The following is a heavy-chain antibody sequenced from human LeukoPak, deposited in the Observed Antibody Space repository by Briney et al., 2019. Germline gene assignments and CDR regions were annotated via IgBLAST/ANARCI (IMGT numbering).Heavy chain of an antibody. J-gene: IGHJ4*02. CDR1: GYTFTSYY. Sequence: ASVKASCKASGYTFTSYYMHWVRQAPGQGLEWMGIINPSGGSTSYAQKFQGRVTMTRDTSTSTVYMELSSLRSEDTAVYYCARVARHCSGGSCYSYRGYSYGTLDYWGQGTLVTVSS. V-gene: IGHV1-46*01. D-gene: IGHD2-15*01. CDR3: ARVARHCSGGSCYSYRGYSYGTLDY. CDR2: INPSGGST.